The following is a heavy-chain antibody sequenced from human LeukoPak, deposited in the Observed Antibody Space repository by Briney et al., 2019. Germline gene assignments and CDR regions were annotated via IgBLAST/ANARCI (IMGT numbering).Heavy chain of an antibody. CDR1: GCTFSSYG. V-gene: IGHV3-33*01. D-gene: IGHD6-13*01. J-gene: IGHJ4*02. CDR3: AGDASAGTLDY. Sequence: GGSLRLSCAASGCTFSSYGMHWVRQAPGKGLEWVAVIWYDGSNKYYADSVKGRFTISRDNSKNTLYLQMNSLRAEDTAVYYCAGDASAGTLDYWGQGTLVTVSS. CDR2: IWYDGSNK.